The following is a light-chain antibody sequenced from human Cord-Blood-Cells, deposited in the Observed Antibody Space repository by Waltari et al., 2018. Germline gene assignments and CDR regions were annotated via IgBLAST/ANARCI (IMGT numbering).Light chain of an antibody. V-gene: IGLV7-46*01. CDR3: LLSYSGARFWV. Sequence: QAVVTQEPSLTVSPGGTVTLTRGSSPGAVTSGHHPYWFQQKPGQAPRTLIYDDRNTHSWTPARFSGSLRGGKAALTLAGAQPEDEAEYYCLLSYSGARFWVFGGGTKLTVL. J-gene: IGLJ3*02. CDR2: DDR. CDR1: PGAVTSGHH.